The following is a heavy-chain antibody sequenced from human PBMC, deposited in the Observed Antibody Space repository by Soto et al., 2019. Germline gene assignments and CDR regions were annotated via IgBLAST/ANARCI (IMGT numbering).Heavy chain of an antibody. CDR2: IYYSGST. J-gene: IGHJ4*02. V-gene: IGHV4-59*08. CDR1: GGSISSYY. CDR3: ARRNYDILTGSLQAYFDY. D-gene: IGHD3-9*01. Sequence: SETLSLTCTVSGGSISSYYWSWIRQPPGKGLEWIGYIYYSGSTNYNPSLKSRVTISVDTSKNQFSLKLSSVTAADTAVYYCARRNYDILTGSLQAYFDYWGQGTLVTVSS.